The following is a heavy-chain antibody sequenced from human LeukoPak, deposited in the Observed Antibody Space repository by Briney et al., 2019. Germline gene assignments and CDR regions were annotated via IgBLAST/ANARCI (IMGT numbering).Heavy chain of an antibody. CDR2: FDPEDGET. J-gene: IGHJ3*02. Sequence: ASVKVSCKVSGYTLTELSMYWVRQAPGKGLEWMGGFDPEDGETIYAQKFQGGVTMTEDTSTDTAYMELSSLRSEDTAAYYCVGGNPWAFDIWGQGTMVTVSS. D-gene: IGHD4-23*01. CDR1: GYTLTELS. V-gene: IGHV1-24*01. CDR3: VGGNPWAFDI.